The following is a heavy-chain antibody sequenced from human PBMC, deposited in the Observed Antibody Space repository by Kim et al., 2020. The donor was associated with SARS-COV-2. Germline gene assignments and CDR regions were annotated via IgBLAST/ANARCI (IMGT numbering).Heavy chain of an antibody. V-gene: IGHV3-7*01. CDR3: ARDGDLYSSGKDAFDI. D-gene: IGHD6-19*01. CDR1: GFTFSSYW. Sequence: GGSLRLSCAASGFTFSSYWMTWVRQAPGKGLEWVANIKQDGNQKYYVDSVKGRFTISGDNAKNSLYLQMISLRAEDTAVYYCARDGDLYSSGKDAFDIWG. CDR2: IKQDGNQK. J-gene: IGHJ3*02.